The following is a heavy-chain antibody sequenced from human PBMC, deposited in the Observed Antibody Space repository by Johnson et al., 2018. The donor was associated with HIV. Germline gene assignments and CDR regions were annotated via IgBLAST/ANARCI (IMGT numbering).Heavy chain of an antibody. D-gene: IGHD3-22*01. Sequence: VQLVESGGGVVQPGRSLRLSCAASGFTFSSYAMHWVRQAPGKGLEWVAVISYDGSNKYYADSVKGRFTISRDNSKNTLYLQMNSLRAEDTAVYYCAREGTYYYDNSGYNDAFDIWGQGTMVTVSS. J-gene: IGHJ3*02. CDR3: AREGTYYYDNSGYNDAFDI. V-gene: IGHV3-30-3*01. CDR1: GFTFSSYA. CDR2: ISYDGSNK.